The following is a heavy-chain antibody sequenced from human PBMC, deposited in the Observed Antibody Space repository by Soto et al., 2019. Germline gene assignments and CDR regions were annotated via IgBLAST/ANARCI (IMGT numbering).Heavy chain of an antibody. J-gene: IGHJ6*02. Sequence: SQTLSLTCAISGDSVSSNSAAWNWIRQSPSRGLEWLGRTYYRSKWHNDYAVSVKSRITINPDTSKNQFSLQLNSVTPEDTAVYYCARGKIAAAGNSYGMDVWGQGTTVTVSS. V-gene: IGHV6-1*01. CDR1: GDSVSSNSAA. CDR2: TYYRSKWHN. D-gene: IGHD6-13*01. CDR3: ARGKIAAAGNSYGMDV.